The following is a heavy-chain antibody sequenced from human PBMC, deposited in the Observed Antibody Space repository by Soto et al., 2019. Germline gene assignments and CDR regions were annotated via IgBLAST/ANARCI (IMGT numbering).Heavy chain of an antibody. D-gene: IGHD2-15*01. CDR1: GGSINSNNYY. J-gene: IGHJ4*02. CDR3: AKVVVAATRHTDFDS. Sequence: SETLSLTCTVSGGSINSNNYYWAWIRQPPGKGLAWIASIYYDGSTYYNPSLKSRVSISVDTSKNHFSLKLSSATAADTAVYYCAKVVVAATRHTDFDSWGQGNLVTVSS. CDR2: IYYDGST. V-gene: IGHV4-39*02.